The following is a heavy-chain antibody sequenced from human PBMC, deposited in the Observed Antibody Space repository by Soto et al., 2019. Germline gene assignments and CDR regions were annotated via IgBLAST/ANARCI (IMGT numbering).Heavy chain of an antibody. V-gene: IGHV4-34*01. CDR3: ASTHDFWSGYSSKEIDY. Sequence: QVQLQQWGAGLLKPSETLSLTCAVYGGSFTGYYWSWIRQPPGEGLEWIGEINHSGSTNYNPSLKSRVTISRDTSKNQFSLKLSSVTAADTAVYYCASTHDFWSGYSSKEIDYWGQGTLVTVSS. CDR1: GGSFTGYY. J-gene: IGHJ4*02. D-gene: IGHD3-3*01. CDR2: INHSGST.